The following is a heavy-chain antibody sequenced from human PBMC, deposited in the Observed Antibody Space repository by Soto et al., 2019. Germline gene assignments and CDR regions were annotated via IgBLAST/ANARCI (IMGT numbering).Heavy chain of an antibody. CDR2: IYPGDSDT. J-gene: IGHJ3*02. CDR1: GYSFTSYW. V-gene: IGHV5-51*01. CDR3: ATSDCSGGSCPIDAFDI. Sequence: PGESLKISCKGSGYSFTSYWIGWVRQMPGKGLEWMGIIYPGDSDTRYSPSFQGQVTISADKSISTAYLQWSSLKASDTAMYYCATSDCSGGSCPIDAFDIWGQGKMVTGSS. D-gene: IGHD2-15*01.